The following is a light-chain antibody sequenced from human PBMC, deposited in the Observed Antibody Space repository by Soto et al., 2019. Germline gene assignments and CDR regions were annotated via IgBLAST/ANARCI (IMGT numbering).Light chain of an antibody. V-gene: IGKV3-11*01. CDR3: QQRSNWPIT. CDR1: QSVSSY. J-gene: IGKJ5*01. CDR2: DAS. Sequence: EIVLTQSPPTLSLSPGESATLSCRASQSVSSYFSWYQQKPGQAPRLVIYDASNRATGIPPRFSGSGSGTDFTLTISSLEPEDFAVYYCQQRSNWPITFGQGTRLEIK.